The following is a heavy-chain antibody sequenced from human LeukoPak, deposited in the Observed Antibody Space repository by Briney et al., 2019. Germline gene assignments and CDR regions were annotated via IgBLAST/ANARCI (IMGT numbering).Heavy chain of an antibody. Sequence: GGSLRLSCAASGFTFSSYAMSWVRQAPGKGLEWVSTISGSGGSTYYADSVKGRFTISRDRSKNTLYLQMISLRPEDTAVYYCAKRPYYYGSGNYYPPFDSWGQGTLVTVSS. CDR2: ISGSGGST. V-gene: IGHV3-23*01. CDR3: AKRPYYYGSGNYYPPFDS. D-gene: IGHD3-10*01. CDR1: GFTFSSYA. J-gene: IGHJ4*02.